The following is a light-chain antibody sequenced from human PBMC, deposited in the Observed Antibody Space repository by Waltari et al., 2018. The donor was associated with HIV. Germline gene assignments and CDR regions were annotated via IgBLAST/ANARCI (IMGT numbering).Light chain of an antibody. CDR2: QGS. Sequence: TQPPSVSVSSGHTISVTCTGDKLADKYPCCYQKKPGQPPLLLVYQGSRRPSGIPERFSASRSANTATLTIRGAQPVDEAEYFCQAWDANSVIFGGGTALSVL. CDR3: QAWDANSVI. J-gene: IGLJ2*01. CDR1: KLADKY. V-gene: IGLV3-1*01.